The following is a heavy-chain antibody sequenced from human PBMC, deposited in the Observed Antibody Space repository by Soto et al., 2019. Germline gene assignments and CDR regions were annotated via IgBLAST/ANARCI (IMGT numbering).Heavy chain of an antibody. CDR1: GFTFSSYA. Sequence: PGGSLRLSCAASGFTFSSYAMHWVRQAPGKGLEWVAVISYDGSNKYYADSVKGRFTISRDNSKNTLYLQMNSLRAEDTAVYYCARESPWYYGMDVWGQGTTVTVSS. CDR2: ISYDGSNK. J-gene: IGHJ6*02. CDR3: ARESPWYYGMDV. V-gene: IGHV3-30-3*01.